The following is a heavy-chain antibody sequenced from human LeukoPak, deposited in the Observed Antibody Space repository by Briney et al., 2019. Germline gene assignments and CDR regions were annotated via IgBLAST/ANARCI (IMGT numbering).Heavy chain of an antibody. V-gene: IGHV3-21*01. Sequence: PGRSLRLSCAASGFTFSNYGMNWVRQAPGKGLEWVSYISSSSSYIYYADSVKGRFTISRDNAKNSLYLQMNSLRAEDTAVYYCAKVLEQLVLDYWGQGTLVTVSS. CDR3: AKVLEQLVLDY. CDR1: GFTFSNYG. CDR2: ISSSSSYI. J-gene: IGHJ4*02. D-gene: IGHD6-6*01.